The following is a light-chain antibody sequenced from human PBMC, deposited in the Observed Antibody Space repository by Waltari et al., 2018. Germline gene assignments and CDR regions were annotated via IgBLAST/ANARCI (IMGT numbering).Light chain of an antibody. J-gene: IGKJ4*01. CDR1: QSVR. Sequence: DIVSTQSPGTLPLSPGERATLSCRASQSVRLAWYQQKPGQAPRLLIHDASKRATGIPDRFSGSGSGTDFTLTISRLEPEDFAVYYCQQFDRSPPVTFGGGTKVEIK. CDR3: QQFDRSPPVT. V-gene: IGKV3-20*01. CDR2: DAS.